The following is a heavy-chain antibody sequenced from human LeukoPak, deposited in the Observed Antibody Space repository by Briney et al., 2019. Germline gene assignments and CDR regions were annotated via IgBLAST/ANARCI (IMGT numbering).Heavy chain of an antibody. J-gene: IGHJ4*02. Sequence: GRSLRLSCVGAGFIFRDYAMHWVRQAPGKGLEWVAAISYDGDDKFYLDSVKGRFTISRDDSKNTLYLQMNSLRAEDTALYYCTNSDDYGDYWGQGTLLTVSS. CDR3: TNSDDYGDY. CDR2: ISYDGDDK. CDR1: GFIFRDYA. V-gene: IGHV3-30*18.